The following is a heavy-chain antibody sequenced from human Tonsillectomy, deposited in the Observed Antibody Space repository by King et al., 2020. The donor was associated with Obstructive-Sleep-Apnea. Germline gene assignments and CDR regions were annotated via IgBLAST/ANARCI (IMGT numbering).Heavy chain of an antibody. CDR1: GYTFTSYA. CDR3: AVCRSGSSLSPFDY. V-gene: IGHV7-4-1*01. D-gene: IGHD3-10*01. J-gene: IGHJ4*02. Sequence: VQLVESGSELKKPGASVKVSCKAFGYTFTSYAMNWVRQAPGQGLEWMGWINTNTGNPTYAQGFTGRFVFSLDTSVSTAYLQLYSLKAEDTAVYYCAVCRSGSSLSPFDYWGQGTLVTVSS. CDR2: INTNTGNP.